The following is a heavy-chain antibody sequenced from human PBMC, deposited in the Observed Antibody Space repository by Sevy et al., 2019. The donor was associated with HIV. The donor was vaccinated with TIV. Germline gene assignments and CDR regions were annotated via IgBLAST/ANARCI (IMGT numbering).Heavy chain of an antibody. V-gene: IGHV4-34*01. CDR2: INHSGST. CDR3: ARVSRPQKQNVVYYYYYYMDV. Sequence: SETLSLTCAVYGGSFSGYYWSWIRQPPGKGLEWIGEINHSGSTNYNPSLKSRVTISVDTSNNQFSLKLSSVTDADTAVYYCARVSRPQKQNVVYYYYYYMDVWGKGTTVTVSS. CDR1: GGSFSGYY. D-gene: IGHD2-15*01. J-gene: IGHJ6*03.